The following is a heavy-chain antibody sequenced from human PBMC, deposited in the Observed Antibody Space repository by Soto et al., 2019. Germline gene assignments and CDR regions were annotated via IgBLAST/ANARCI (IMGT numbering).Heavy chain of an antibody. CDR1: GGSISSSSYY. V-gene: IGHV4-39*01. D-gene: IGHD2-15*01. Sequence: QLQLQESGPGLVKPSETLSLTCTVSGGSISSSSYYWGWIRQPPGKGLEWIGSIYYSGSTYYNPSLKSRVTISVDTSKPQLSLKLSSVTAADTAVYYCARASHCSGGSCYLWYFDYWGQGTLVTVSS. CDR3: ARASHCSGGSCYLWYFDY. CDR2: IYYSGST. J-gene: IGHJ4*02.